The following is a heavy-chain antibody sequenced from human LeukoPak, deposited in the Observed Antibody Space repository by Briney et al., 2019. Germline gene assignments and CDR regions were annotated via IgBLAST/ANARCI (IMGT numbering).Heavy chain of an antibody. CDR2: INPNSGGT. D-gene: IGHD2-2*01. CDR3: ASHRVLGYCSSTSCSGSNWFDP. Sequence: ASVKVSCKASGYTFTGYYMHWVRQAPGQGLEWMGWINPNSGGTNYAQKFQGRVTMTRDTSISTAYMELSRLRSGDTAVYYCASHRVLGYCSSTSCSGSNWFDPWGQGTLVTVSS. J-gene: IGHJ5*02. V-gene: IGHV1-2*02. CDR1: GYTFTGYY.